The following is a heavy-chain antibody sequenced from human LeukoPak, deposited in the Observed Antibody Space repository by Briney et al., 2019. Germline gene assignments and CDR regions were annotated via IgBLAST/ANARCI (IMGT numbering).Heavy chain of an antibody. V-gene: IGHV1-18*01. CDR1: GYTFTSYG. CDR3: VRDCSGGSCYPTPPDYYGMDV. CDR2: ISAYNGNT. D-gene: IGHD2-15*01. Sequence: ASVKVSCKASGYTFTSYGISWVRQAPGQGLEWMGWISAYNGNTNYAQELQGRVTMTTDTSTSTAYMELRSLRSDDTAVYYCVRDCSGGSCYPTPPDYYGMDVWGPGTTVTVSS. J-gene: IGHJ6*02.